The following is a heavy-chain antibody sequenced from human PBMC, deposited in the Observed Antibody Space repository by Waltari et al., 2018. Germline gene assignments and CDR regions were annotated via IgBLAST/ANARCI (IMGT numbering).Heavy chain of an antibody. D-gene: IGHD3-22*01. Sequence: QVQLQESGPGLVKPSETLSLPCAAPGGSIRSNYWSWIRQPPGKGLEWIGRIYGSGGNTDYNPSLKSRVTISTDTSKNQFSLKLNSVTAADTAVYYCAREASGYYRGYFDYWGQGVLVTVSS. J-gene: IGHJ4*02. V-gene: IGHV4-4*07. CDR2: IYGSGGNT. CDR3: AREASGYYRGYFDY. CDR1: GGSIRSNY.